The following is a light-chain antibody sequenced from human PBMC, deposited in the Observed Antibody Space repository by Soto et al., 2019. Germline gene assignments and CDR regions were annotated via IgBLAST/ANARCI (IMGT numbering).Light chain of an antibody. CDR3: CSYAGSSTYV. J-gene: IGLJ1*01. V-gene: IGLV2-23*01. Sequence: QSALTQPASVSGSPGQSITISCTGASSDVGSYSLVSWYQQHPGQAPKVIIYEGSKRPSGVSNRFSASKSGNTASLTISGLQAEDEADYYCCSYAGSSTYVFGTGTKVTLL. CDR1: SSDVGSYSL. CDR2: EGS.